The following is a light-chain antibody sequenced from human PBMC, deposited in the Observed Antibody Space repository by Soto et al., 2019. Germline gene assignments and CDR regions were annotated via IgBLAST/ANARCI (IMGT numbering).Light chain of an antibody. CDR3: HQRADWPRT. CDR2: GAS. V-gene: IGKV3D-20*02. J-gene: IGKJ5*01. CDR1: QSVSSSY. Sequence: EIVLTQSPVTLSLSPGERATRSCRASQSVSSSYLAWYQQKPGQAPRLLIYGASSRATGIPARFSGRGSGTDFTLTISSLEPEDFAVYYCHQRADWPRTFGQGTRLEIK.